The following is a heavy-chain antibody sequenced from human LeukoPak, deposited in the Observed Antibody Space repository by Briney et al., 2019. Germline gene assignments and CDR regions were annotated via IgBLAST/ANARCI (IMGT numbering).Heavy chain of an antibody. D-gene: IGHD3-10*01. Sequence: GGSLRLSCAASGFTFSSYEMNWVRQAPGKGLEWVSYISSSSSYIYYADSVKGRFTISRDNAKNSLYLQMNSLRAEDTAVYYCARSDYYGSGTPDYWGQGTLVTVSS. CDR3: ARSDYYGSGTPDY. CDR2: ISSSSSYI. J-gene: IGHJ4*02. CDR1: GFTFSSYE. V-gene: IGHV3-21*05.